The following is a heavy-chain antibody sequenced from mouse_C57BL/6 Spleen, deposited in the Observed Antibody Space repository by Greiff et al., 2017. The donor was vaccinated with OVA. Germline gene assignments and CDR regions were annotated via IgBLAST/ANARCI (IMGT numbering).Heavy chain of an antibody. J-gene: IGHJ1*03. V-gene: IGHV3-1*01. CDR1: GYSITSGYD. Sequence: EVKLQESGPGMVKPSQSLSLTCTVTGYSITSGYDWHWIRHFPGNKLEWMGYISYSGSTNYNPSLKSRISITHDTSKNHFFLKLNSVTTEDTATYYCAREALYYYGSSYRYFDVWGTGTTVTVSS. CDR2: ISYSGST. D-gene: IGHD1-1*01. CDR3: AREALYYYGSSYRYFDV.